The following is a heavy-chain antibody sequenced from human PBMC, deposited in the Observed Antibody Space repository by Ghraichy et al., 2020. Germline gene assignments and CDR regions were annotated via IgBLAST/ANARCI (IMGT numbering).Heavy chain of an antibody. CDR3: ASNNILTGYYAGGSH. CDR1: GFTFSSYW. J-gene: IGHJ4*02. D-gene: IGHD3-9*01. CDR2: IKQDGSEK. Sequence: GGSLRLSCAASGFTFSSYWMSWVRQAPGKGLEWVANIKQDGSEKYYVDSVKGRFTISRDNAKNSLYLQMNSLRAEDTAVYYCASNNILTGYYAGGSHWGQGTLVTVSS. V-gene: IGHV3-7*01.